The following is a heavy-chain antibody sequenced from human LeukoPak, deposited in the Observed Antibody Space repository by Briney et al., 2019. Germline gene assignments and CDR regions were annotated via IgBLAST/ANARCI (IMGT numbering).Heavy chain of an antibody. CDR3: AKGGGNYGFAP. CDR1: GFIVSANY. D-gene: IGHD1-26*01. J-gene: IGHJ5*02. V-gene: IGHV3-53*01. Sequence: GVSLRLSCAASGFIVSANYMSWVRQAPGKGLEWVSIIYNGGRTYYADSVKARFSISRDNSKNSVYLQMNSLRPEDTAVYYCAKGGGNYGFAPWGQGTLVIVSS. CDR2: IYNGGRT.